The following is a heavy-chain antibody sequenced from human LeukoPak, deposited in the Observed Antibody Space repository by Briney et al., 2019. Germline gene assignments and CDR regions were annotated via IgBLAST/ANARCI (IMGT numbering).Heavy chain of an antibody. J-gene: IGHJ5*02. V-gene: IGHV4-39*01. Sequence: SETLSLTCTVSGGSIGSSSYYWGWIRQPPGKGLEWIGSIYYSGSTYYNPSLKNRVTISVDTSKNQFSLKLSSVTAADTAVYYCARHHSGGWFDPWGQGTLVTVSS. CDR1: GGSIGSSSYY. CDR3: ARHHSGGWFDP. D-gene: IGHD4-23*01. CDR2: IYYSGST.